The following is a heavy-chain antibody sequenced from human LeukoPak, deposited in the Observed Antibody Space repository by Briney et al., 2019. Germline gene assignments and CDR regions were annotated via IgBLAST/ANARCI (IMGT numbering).Heavy chain of an antibody. CDR1: GGSISSGSYY. CDR3: ARCSYGRLNDAFDI. CDR2: IYTSGST. V-gene: IGHV4-61*02. J-gene: IGHJ3*02. Sequence: PSETLSLTCTVAGGSISSGSYYWSWIRQPAGKGLEWIGRIYTSGSTNYNPSLKSRVTISVDTSKNQFSLKLSSVTAADTAVYYCARCSYGRLNDAFDIWGQGTMVTVSS. D-gene: IGHD5-18*01.